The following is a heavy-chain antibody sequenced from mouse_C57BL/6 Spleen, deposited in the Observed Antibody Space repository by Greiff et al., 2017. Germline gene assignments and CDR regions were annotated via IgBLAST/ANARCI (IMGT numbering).Heavy chain of an antibody. CDR2: IDPSDSET. V-gene: IGHV1-52*01. J-gene: IGHJ2*01. CDR1: GYTFTSYW. Sequence: QVQLQQSGAELVRPGSSVKLSCKASGYTFTSYWMHWVKQRPIQGLEWIGNIDPSDSETHYNQKFKDKATLTVDKSSSTAYMQLSSLTSEDSAVYYCARGDGSPDYWGQGTTRTVSS. CDR3: ARGDGSPDY. D-gene: IGHD1-1*01.